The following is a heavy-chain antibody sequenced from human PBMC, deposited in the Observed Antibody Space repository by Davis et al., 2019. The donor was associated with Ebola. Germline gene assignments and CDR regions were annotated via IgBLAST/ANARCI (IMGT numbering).Heavy chain of an antibody. Sequence: SETLSLTCAAYVWSSSAYYWSWIRQLPGKGLEWIGEINHGGSTKYNPSLRSRVTISVDTSKNQFFLRVSSVTAADTAVYYCARVNGDYYYYGMDVWGQGTTVTVSS. CDR3: ARVNGDYYYYGMDV. CDR2: INHGGST. J-gene: IGHJ6*02. V-gene: IGHV4-34*01. D-gene: IGHD3-16*02. CDR1: VWSSSAYY.